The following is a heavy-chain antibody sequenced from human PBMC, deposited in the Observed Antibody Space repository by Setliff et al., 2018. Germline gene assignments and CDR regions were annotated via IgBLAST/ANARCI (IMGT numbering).Heavy chain of an antibody. Sequence: ENLSLTCTVSDGSISTYYWSWIRQPPGKRLEWIGFIHHSGSTHYNPSLKSRVTISVDTSKNQFSLKLSSVTAADTAVYYCARRSPAYYSDSSGYFYDTSPYMDVWGKGTTVTVSS. D-gene: IGHD3-22*01. CDR3: ARRSPAYYSDSSGYFYDTSPYMDV. J-gene: IGHJ6*03. CDR2: IHHSGST. V-gene: IGHV4-59*08. CDR1: DGSISTYY.